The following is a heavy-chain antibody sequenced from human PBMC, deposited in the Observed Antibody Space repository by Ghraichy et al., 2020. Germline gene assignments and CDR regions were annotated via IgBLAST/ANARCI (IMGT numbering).Heavy chain of an antibody. CDR1: GGSISTYY. CDR3: ARDGGAVPGGAFDI. Sequence: SETLSLTCTVSGGSISTYYWSWIRQPPGKGLEWIGYIYYSGSTNYNPSLKSRVTISVDTSKNLFSLKLSSVTAADTAVYYCARDGGAVPGGAFDIWGQGTMVTVSS. J-gene: IGHJ3*02. CDR2: IYYSGST. D-gene: IGHD3-16*01. V-gene: IGHV4-59*01.